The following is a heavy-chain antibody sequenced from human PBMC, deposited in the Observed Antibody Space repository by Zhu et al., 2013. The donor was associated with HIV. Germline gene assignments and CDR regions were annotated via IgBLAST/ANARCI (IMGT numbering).Heavy chain of an antibody. V-gene: IGHV1-2*02. J-gene: IGHJ6*02. CDR2: INPNSGGT. CDR1: GYTFTGYY. CDR3: ARVRPYYYDSDYYYLDPYYYYYGMDV. D-gene: IGHD3-22*01. Sequence: QVQLVQSGADVKEPGASVKVSCKASGYTFTGYYLHWVRQAPGQGLEWMGWINPNSGGTNYAQKFQGRVTMTRDTSISTAYMELSRLRSDDTAVYYCARVRPYYYDSDYYYLDPYYYYYGMDVWGQGTTVTVSS.